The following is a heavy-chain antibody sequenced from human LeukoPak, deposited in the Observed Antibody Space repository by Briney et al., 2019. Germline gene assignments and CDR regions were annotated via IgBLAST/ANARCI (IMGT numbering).Heavy chain of an antibody. J-gene: IGHJ5*02. Sequence: SETLSLTCSVSGESIRSTTFWGWIRQSPGMGLEWIASTSHAGISYYNPSLSSRVTVSADSSKNQFSPRLSSVTAADTAVYYCARRGGHSWDVGNWFDPWGQGTPVTVSS. D-gene: IGHD6-13*01. V-gene: IGHV4-39*01. CDR3: ARRGGHSWDVGNWFDP. CDR2: TSHAGIS. CDR1: GESIRSTTF.